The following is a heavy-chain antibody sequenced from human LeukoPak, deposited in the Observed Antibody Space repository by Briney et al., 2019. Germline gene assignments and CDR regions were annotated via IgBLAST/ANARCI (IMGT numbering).Heavy chain of an antibody. Sequence: SETLSLTCVVSGGSFSGYYWTWIRQPPGKGLEWIGEINHRGRSNYNPSLKSRVTMAVDTSKNQFSLKLSSVTAADTAVYYCARSLVDIVVVPAAILDYWGQGTLVTVSS. V-gene: IGHV4-34*01. CDR2: INHRGRS. CDR1: GGSFSGYY. CDR3: ARSLVDIVVVPAAILDY. D-gene: IGHD2-2*02. J-gene: IGHJ4*02.